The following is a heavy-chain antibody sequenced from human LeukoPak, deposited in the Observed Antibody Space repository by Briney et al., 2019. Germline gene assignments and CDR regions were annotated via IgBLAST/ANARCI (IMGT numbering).Heavy chain of an antibody. D-gene: IGHD3-10*01. V-gene: IGHV3-48*03. CDR3: ARVGRGVYGMDV. CDR1: GFTFSSYE. J-gene: IGHJ6*02. Sequence: GGSLRLSCAASGFTFSSYEMDWVRQAPGKGLEWVSYISSSGSTIYYADSVKGRFTISRDNAKNSLYLQMNSLRAEDTAVYYCARVGRGVYGMDVWGQGTTVTVSS. CDR2: ISSSGSTI.